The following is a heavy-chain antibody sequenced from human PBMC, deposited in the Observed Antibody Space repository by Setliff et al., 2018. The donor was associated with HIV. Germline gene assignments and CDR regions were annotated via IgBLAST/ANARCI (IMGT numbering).Heavy chain of an antibody. CDR1: GGYISGSNYY. CDR3: ARQQHSSDLKIWNY. V-gene: IGHV4-39*01. CDR2: IYYSGST. Sequence: SETLSLTCTVSGGYISGSNYYWGWIRQPPGKGLEWVGSIYYSGSTYYSPSLKSRVTISVDTSKNQFSLTLTSVTAADTAVYYCARQQHSSDLKIWNYWGQGTLVTVSS. J-gene: IGHJ4*02. D-gene: IGHD6-19*01.